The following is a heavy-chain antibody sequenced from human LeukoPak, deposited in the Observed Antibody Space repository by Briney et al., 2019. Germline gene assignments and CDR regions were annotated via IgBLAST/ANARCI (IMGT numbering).Heavy chain of an antibody. D-gene: IGHD5-12*01. CDR2: ISAYNGNT. CDR3: ARVRDSPTSGYDYTQVYYYYYGMDV. Sequence: ASVKVSCKASGYTFTSYGISWVRQAPGQGLEWMGWISAYNGNTNYAQKLQGRVTMTTDTSTSTAYMELRSLRSDDTAVYYCARVRDSPTSGYDYTQVYYYYYGMDVWGQGTTVTVSS. V-gene: IGHV1-18*01. CDR1: GYTFTSYG. J-gene: IGHJ6*02.